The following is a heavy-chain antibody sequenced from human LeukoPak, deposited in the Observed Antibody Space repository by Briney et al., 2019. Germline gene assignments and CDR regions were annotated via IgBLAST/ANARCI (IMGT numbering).Heavy chain of an antibody. J-gene: IGHJ5*02. CDR2: INHSGST. Sequence: SETLSLTCAVYGGSFSGYYWSWIRQPPGKGLEWIGEINHSGSTNYNPSLKSRVTISVDTSKNQFSLKLSSVTAADTAVYYCARYSYGDYVGWFDPWGQGTLVTVSS. D-gene: IGHD4-17*01. CDR1: GGSFSGYY. CDR3: ARYSYGDYVGWFDP. V-gene: IGHV4-34*01.